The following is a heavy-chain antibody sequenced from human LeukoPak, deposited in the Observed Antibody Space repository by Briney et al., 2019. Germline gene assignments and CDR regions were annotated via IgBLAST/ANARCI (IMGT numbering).Heavy chain of an antibody. J-gene: IGHJ4*02. Sequence: SVKVSCKAPGGTFTTYAFSWVRQAPGQGLEWMGRIIPILDIAHYAQKFQGRVTITADKSTGTVYMELSSLRSEDTAVYYCANSQKAAESPFDYWGQGTLVTVSS. CDR3: ANSQKAAESPFDY. D-gene: IGHD5-18*01. CDR2: IIPILDIA. CDR1: GGTFTTYA. V-gene: IGHV1-69*04.